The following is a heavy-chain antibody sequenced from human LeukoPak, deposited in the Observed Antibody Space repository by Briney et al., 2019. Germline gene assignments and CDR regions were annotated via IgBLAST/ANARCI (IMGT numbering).Heavy chain of an antibody. J-gene: IGHJ3*02. CDR1: VYTFTDFY. CDR3: ARDLEASPGYEGADARDI. Sequence: GASVKVPCKAFVYTFTDFYIHWVRHAPGQGLEWMGWVRPNNGATQYAEKFQGRVTMTRDTSTSTAHMELSSLRSDHTAEYYCARDLEASPGYEGADARDIGGQGTMVTVSS. CDR2: VRPNNGAT. V-gene: IGHV1-2*02. D-gene: IGHD5-12*01.